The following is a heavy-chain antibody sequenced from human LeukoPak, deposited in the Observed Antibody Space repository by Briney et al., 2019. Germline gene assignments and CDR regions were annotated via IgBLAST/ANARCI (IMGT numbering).Heavy chain of an antibody. D-gene: IGHD1-14*01. CDR1: GVSISIYY. CDR2: IYNSSRT. V-gene: IGHV4-59*01. J-gene: IGHJ4*02. Sequence: AETLCLTCTVSGVSISIYYWSWIRQPPGKGLEGIGDIYNSSRTSYDPSLKSRATISADTSKNQSSLQLSSVTAADTAVYYCVRDTELNYWGQGTLVTVSS. CDR3: VRDTELNY.